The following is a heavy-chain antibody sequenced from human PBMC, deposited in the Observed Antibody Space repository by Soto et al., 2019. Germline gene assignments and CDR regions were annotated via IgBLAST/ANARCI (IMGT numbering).Heavy chain of an antibody. CDR2: IYYSGST. D-gene: IGHD1-1*01. CDR1: GGSISSSSYY. CDR3: ATTGTFDY. J-gene: IGHJ4*02. V-gene: IGHV4-39*01. Sequence: SETLSFTCTVSGGSISSSSYYWGWIRQPPGKGLEWIGSIYYSGSTYYNPSLKSRVTISVDTSKNQFSLKLSSVTAADTAVYYCATTGTFDYWGQGTLVTVSS.